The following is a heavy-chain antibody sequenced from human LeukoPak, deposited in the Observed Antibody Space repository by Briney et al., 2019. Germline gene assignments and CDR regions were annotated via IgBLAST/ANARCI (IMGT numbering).Heavy chain of an antibody. CDR1: GYTFTSYA. D-gene: IGHD6-19*01. CDR2: INAGNGNT. V-gene: IGHV1-3*01. J-gene: IGHJ4*02. CDR3: ARDVVGPDTIAVAGTGGDY. Sequence: GASVKVSCKASGYTFTSYAMHWVRQAPGQRLEWMGWINAGNGNTKYSQKFQGRVTITRDTSASTAYMELSSLRSEDTAVYYCARDVVGPDTIAVAGTGGDYWGQGTLVTVSS.